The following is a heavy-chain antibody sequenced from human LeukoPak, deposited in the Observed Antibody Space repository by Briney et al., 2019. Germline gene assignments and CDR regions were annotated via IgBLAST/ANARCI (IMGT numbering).Heavy chain of an antibody. CDR3: ARDLEDIVVVPAAVGWFDP. CDR2: INPSGGST. Sequence: ASVKVSCKASGYTFTSYYMHWVRQAPGQGLERMGIINPSGGSTSYAQKFQGRVTMTRDTSTSTVYMELSSLRSEDTAVYYCARDLEDIVVVPAAVGWFDPWGQGTLVTVSS. CDR1: GYTFTSYY. D-gene: IGHD2-2*01. J-gene: IGHJ5*02. V-gene: IGHV1-46*01.